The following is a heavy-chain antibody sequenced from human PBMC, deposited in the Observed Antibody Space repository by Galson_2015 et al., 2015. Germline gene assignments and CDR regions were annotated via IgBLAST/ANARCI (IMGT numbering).Heavy chain of an antibody. V-gene: IGHV3-48*02. CDR1: GFSFSSYN. J-gene: IGHJ6*03. CDR3: ARPAGYCTSTSCYVPDRMDV. Sequence: SLRLSCAASGFSFSSYNMNWVRQAPGKGLEWVSYISSSSSIIHYAASVKGRFTISRDNAKNSLYLQMNRLRDEDTAVYYCARPAGYCTSTSCYVPDRMDVWAKGPRSPSP. CDR2: ISSSSSII. D-gene: IGHD2-2*01.